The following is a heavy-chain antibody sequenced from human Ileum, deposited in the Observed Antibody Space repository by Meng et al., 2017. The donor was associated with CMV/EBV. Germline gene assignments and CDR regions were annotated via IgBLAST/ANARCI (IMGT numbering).Heavy chain of an antibody. CDR2: VNPNNGDT. V-gene: IGHV1-18*04. D-gene: IGHD6-19*01. CDR1: GYVFANDL. J-gene: IGHJ4*02. CDR3: ARHGYYSTGWSF. Sequence: QVPMVQSGPEVKKPGASIKVSCKTSGYVFANDLISWVRQAPGQGLECMGWVNPNNGDTKYAQKFQGRVAMTTDTSTSTAYMELRSLTSDDTAVYYCARHGYYSTGWSFWGQGTLVTVSS.